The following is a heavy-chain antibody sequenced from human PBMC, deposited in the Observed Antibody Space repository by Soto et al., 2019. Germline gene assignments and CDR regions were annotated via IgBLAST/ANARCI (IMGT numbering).Heavy chain of an antibody. CDR1: GFTFTSSA. V-gene: IGHV1-58*01. CDR3: AAINSSGWYESERAFDI. D-gene: IGHD6-19*01. Sequence: SVKVSCKASGFTFTSSAVQWVRRARGQRLEWIGWIVVGSGNTNYAQKFQERVTITRDMSTSTAYMELSSLRSEDTAVYYCAAINSSGWYESERAFDIWGQGTMVPVSS. J-gene: IGHJ3*02. CDR2: IVVGSGNT.